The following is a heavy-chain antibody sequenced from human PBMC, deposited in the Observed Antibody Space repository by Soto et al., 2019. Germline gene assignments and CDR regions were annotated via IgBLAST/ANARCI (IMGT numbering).Heavy chain of an antibody. Sequence: KASETLSLTCAVYGGSFSGYYWSWIRQPPGKGLEWIGEINHSGSTNYNPSPKSRVTMSVDTSKNQLSLKLSSVTAADTAVYYCARGSGYSSGWYYFDYWGQGTLVTVSS. CDR1: GGSFSGYY. D-gene: IGHD6-19*01. CDR3: ARGSGYSSGWYYFDY. J-gene: IGHJ4*02. CDR2: INHSGST. V-gene: IGHV4-34*01.